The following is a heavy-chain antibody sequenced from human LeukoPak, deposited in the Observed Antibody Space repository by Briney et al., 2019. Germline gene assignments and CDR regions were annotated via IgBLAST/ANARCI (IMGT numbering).Heavy chain of an antibody. D-gene: IGHD3-3*01. CDR2: IKGDGIST. CDR1: GFDFSSNW. CDR3: AKDHYWSIDY. J-gene: IGHJ4*02. V-gene: IGHV3-74*01. Sequence: GGSLRLSCAASGFDFSSNWMHWVRHAPGQGLVWVSRIKGDGISTNYADSVKGRFTISRDVAKNTLYLQMNSLRAGDTGVYYCAKDHYWSIDYWGRGTLVTVSS.